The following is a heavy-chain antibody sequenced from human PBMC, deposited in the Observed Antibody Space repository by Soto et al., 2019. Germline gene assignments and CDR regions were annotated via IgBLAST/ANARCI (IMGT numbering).Heavy chain of an antibody. CDR1: GGTFSSYA. CDR3: ARDTTYYYDSSGYYWDAFDI. D-gene: IGHD3-22*01. V-gene: IGHV1-69*01. J-gene: IGHJ3*02. Sequence: QVQLVQSGAEVKKPGSSVKVSCKASGGTFSSYAISWVRQAPGQGLEWMGGIIPIFGTANYAQKFQGRVTITADESTSTAYMELSSLRSEDTAVYYCARDTTYYYDSSGYYWDAFDIWGQGTMDTVSS. CDR2: IIPIFGTA.